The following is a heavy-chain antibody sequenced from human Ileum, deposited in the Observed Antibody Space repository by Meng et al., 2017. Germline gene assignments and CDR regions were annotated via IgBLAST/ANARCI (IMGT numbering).Heavy chain of an antibody. Sequence: VGVVGAGGGLIQPGGSLRLSCAASGFTVSSNYMSWVRQAPGKGLEWVSVIYSGGSTYYADSVKGRFTISRDNSRNTLYLQMNSLRADDTAVYYCVREQYESRGHWGQGTLVTVSS. CDR2: IYSGGST. CDR1: GFTVSSNY. D-gene: IGHD3-22*01. J-gene: IGHJ4*02. V-gene: IGHV3-53*01. CDR3: VREQYESRGH.